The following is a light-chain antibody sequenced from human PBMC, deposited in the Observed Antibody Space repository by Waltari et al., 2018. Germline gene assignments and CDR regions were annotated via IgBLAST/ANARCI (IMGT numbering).Light chain of an antibody. Sequence: SFDLTQPPSVSVSPGQTATITCSGDTLGDKFVSWYRQKSGQSPVLIVFEDNKRPSGVPERIAGSRSGSTATLTGSETQAIDEADFYCQARDSDTVVFGGGTKLTVL. CDR3: QARDSDTVV. V-gene: IGLV3-1*01. CDR1: TLGDKF. CDR2: EDN. J-gene: IGLJ3*02.